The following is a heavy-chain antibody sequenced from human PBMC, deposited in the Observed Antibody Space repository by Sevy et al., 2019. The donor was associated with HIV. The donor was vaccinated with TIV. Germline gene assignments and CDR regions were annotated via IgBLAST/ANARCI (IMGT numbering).Heavy chain of an antibody. Sequence: GGSLRLSCAASGFTFSSYAMSWVRQAPGKGREWFSTILGSGGSTYYANSRKGRFTISRDNSKNTLYWQMNSLRAEDTAVYYCHGDYDSSQLASYYYYGMDVWGQGTTVTVSS. V-gene: IGHV3-23*01. J-gene: IGHJ6*02. CDR3: HGDYDSSQLASYYYYGMDV. CDR2: ILGSGGST. CDR1: GFTFSSYA. D-gene: IGHD3-22*01.